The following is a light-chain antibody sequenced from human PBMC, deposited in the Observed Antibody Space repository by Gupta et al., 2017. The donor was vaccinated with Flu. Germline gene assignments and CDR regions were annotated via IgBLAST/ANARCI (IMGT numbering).Light chain of an antibody. V-gene: IGLV1-47*01. CDR1: NSKIGTND. J-gene: IGLJ3*02. Sequence: RGTISCHGSNSKIGTNDVYWYQQVPGMAPKLVIHRNSKRPSGVPDRFSASKYGTSASLAISGLRSEDEAEYFCAVWDDDAIGRVFGGGTKLTV. CDR2: RNS. CDR3: AVWDDDAIGRV.